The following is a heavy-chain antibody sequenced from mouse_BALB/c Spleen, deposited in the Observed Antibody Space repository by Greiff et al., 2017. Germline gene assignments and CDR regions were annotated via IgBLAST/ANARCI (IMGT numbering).Heavy chain of an antibody. J-gene: IGHJ4*01. Sequence: DVKLVESGGGLVQPGGSLKLSCAASGFTFSSYGMSWVRQTPDKRLELVATINSNGGSTYYPDSVKGRFTISRDNAKNTLYLQMSSLKSEDTAMYYCARDYRSTAMDYWGQGTSVTVSS. D-gene: IGHD2-14*01. CDR1: GFTFSSYG. CDR3: ARDYRSTAMDY. CDR2: INSNGGST. V-gene: IGHV5-6-3*01.